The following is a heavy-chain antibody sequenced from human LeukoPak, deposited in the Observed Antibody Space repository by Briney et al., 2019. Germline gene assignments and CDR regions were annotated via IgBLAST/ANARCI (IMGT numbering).Heavy chain of an antibody. CDR2: IIPFFGTT. CDR3: ARDHDYFDSSGYSYRPDVFDI. V-gene: IGHV1-69*13. CDR1: GGTFSSSA. Sequence: ASVKVSCKTSGGTFSSSAITWVRQAPGQGPEWMGAIIPFFGTTDYAQKFQGRVTITADESTNTAYMDLSSLRSEDTAVYYCARDHDYFDSSGYSYRPDVFDIWGQGTVVTVSS. J-gene: IGHJ3*02. D-gene: IGHD3-22*01.